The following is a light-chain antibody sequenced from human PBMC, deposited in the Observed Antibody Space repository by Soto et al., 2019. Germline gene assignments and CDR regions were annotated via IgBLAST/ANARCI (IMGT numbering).Light chain of an antibody. J-gene: IGKJ1*01. Sequence: IQMTQFPSTLSASVGDRVTITCRASQSISRWLAWYQQKPGKAPELLIYDASSLGSGVPSRFSGSGSGAEFTLTISSLQPDDFATYYCQQYDNVWTFGQGTKVEIK. CDR1: QSISRW. CDR2: DAS. CDR3: QQYDNVWT. V-gene: IGKV1-5*01.